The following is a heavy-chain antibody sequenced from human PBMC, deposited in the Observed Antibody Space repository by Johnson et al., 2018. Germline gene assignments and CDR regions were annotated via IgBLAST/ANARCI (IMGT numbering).Heavy chain of an antibody. D-gene: IGHD6-13*01. CDR2: ISGRGGST. CDR3: AKRFMQQLGFYYYYYMDV. V-gene: IGHV3-23*04. CDR1: GFTFSSYA. Sequence: VQLVESGGGLVQPGGSLRLSCAASGFTFSSYAMSWVRQAPGKGLEWVSAISGRGGSTYYADSVKGRFTISRDNSKDTLYLQMDSLRAEDTAVYYCAKRFMQQLGFYYYYYMDVWGKGTTVTVSS. J-gene: IGHJ6*03.